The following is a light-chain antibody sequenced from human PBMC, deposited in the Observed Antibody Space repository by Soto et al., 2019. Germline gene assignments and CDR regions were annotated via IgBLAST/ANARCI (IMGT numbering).Light chain of an antibody. J-gene: IGKJ4*01. V-gene: IGKV1-5*01. CDR2: DAS. Sequence: DIQMTQAPSTLCASVGDRVTITCRASQSVSSWLAWYQQKPGKAPKLLIYDASSLESGVPSRFSGSGSGTEFTLTISSLQPDDFASYHCQQYNTYFLTFGGGTKV. CDR3: QQYNTYFLT. CDR1: QSVSSW.